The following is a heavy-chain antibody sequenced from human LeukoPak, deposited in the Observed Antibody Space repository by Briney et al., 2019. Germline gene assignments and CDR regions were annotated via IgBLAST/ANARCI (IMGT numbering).Heavy chain of an antibody. CDR3: TRDTIGSLDY. CDR1: GFTFANSW. D-gene: IGHD1-26*01. V-gene: IGHV3-7*01. J-gene: IGHJ4*02. CDR2: IKQDGSTK. Sequence: GGSLRLSCAASGFTFANSWMAWVRQAPGKGLEWVANIKQDGSTKHYADSLKGRFTISRDNPKNSVFLQMNNLRADDTAIYHCTRDTIGSLDYWGQGILVTVAS.